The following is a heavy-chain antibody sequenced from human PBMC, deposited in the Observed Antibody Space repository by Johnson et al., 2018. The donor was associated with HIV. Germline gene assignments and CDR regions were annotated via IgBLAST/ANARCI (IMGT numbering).Heavy chain of an antibody. V-gene: IGHV3-23*01. Sequence: GSGVTFRKFAMGWVRRAPGKGPEWVSGISGSGGSTYYADSVKGRFTISRDNSKRTLYLQMNSLRAEDTAVYYCARDSGVPGNDAFDIWGQGTMVTVSS. J-gene: IGHJ3*02. CDR1: GVTFRKFA. D-gene: IGHD3-10*01. CDR2: ISGSGGST. CDR3: ARDSGVPGNDAFDI.